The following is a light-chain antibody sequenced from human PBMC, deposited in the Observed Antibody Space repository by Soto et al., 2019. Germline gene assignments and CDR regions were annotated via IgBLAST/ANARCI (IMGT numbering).Light chain of an antibody. CDR2: GAS. Sequence: EIVLTQSPGTLSLSPGERATLSCRASQSVSGSYLAWYQQRPGQAPRLLIYGASSRATGIPDRFSGSGSGTEFTLTISSLQSEDFAVYYCQQYNKWPRTFGQGTKVDIK. CDR3: QQYNKWPRT. CDR1: QSVSGSY. V-gene: IGKV3-20*01. J-gene: IGKJ1*01.